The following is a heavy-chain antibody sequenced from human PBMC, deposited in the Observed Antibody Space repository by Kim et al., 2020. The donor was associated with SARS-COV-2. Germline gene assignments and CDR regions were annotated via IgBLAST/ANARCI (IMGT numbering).Heavy chain of an antibody. Sequence: KFQGRVTITADESTSTAYMELSSLRSEDTAVYYCAREGIGYCSSTSCYQYWGQGTLVTVSS. V-gene: IGHV1-69*01. J-gene: IGHJ4*02. CDR3: AREGIGYCSSTSCYQY. D-gene: IGHD2-2*01.